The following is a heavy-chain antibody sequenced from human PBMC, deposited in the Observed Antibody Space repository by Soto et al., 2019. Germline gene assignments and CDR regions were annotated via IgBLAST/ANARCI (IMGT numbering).Heavy chain of an antibody. CDR1: GFTFNNYA. CDR2: ISATGGST. J-gene: IGHJ4*02. Sequence: GGSLRLSCAASGFTFNNYAMNWVRQAPGKGLEWVATISATGGSTYYADSVKGRFTISRDNSKNTLYLQMNGLRVEDTAVYYGAKDRLAGNFDYWGPGTQVTVSS. CDR3: AKDRLAGNFDY. V-gene: IGHV3-23*01.